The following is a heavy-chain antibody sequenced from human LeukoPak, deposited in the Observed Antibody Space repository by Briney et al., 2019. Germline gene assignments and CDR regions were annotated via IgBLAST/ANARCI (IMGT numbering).Heavy chain of an antibody. Sequence: SETLSLTCAVYGGSFSGDYWGWIRQPPGRGLGWIGEINHSGSTNYNPSLKSRVTISVDTSKNQFSLKLSSVTAAHTAVYYCATQGPMGGFDCSSPSCYNWFDPWGGGTLPTVCS. J-gene: IGHJ5*02. CDR1: GGSFSGDY. CDR3: ATQGPMGGFDCSSPSCYNWFDP. D-gene: IGHD2-2*01. V-gene: IGHV4-34*01. CDR2: INHSGST.